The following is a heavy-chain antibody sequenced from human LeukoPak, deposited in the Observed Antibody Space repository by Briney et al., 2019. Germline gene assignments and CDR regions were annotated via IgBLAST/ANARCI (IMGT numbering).Heavy chain of an antibody. V-gene: IGHV4-34*01. J-gene: IGHJ6*04. CDR1: GGSFSPYY. D-gene: IGHD3-10*02. CDR3: AELGITMIGGV. CDR2: INHSGST. Sequence: SETLSLTCAVYGGSFSPYYWGWIRQPPGKGLEWIGQINHSGSTNYNPSLKSRVTISVDTSKNQFSLKLSSVTAADTAVYYCAELGITMIGGVWGKGTTVTISS.